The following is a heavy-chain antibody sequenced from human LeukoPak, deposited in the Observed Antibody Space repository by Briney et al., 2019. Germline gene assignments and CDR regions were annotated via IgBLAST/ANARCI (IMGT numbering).Heavy chain of an antibody. J-gene: IGHJ5*02. Sequence: VASVKVSCKASGYTFTSYGISWVRQAPGQGLEWMGWISAYNGNTNYAQKLQGRVTMTTDTSTSTAYMELRSLRSDDTAVYYCARVQYYYGSGGTGWFDPWGQGTLVTVSS. CDR1: GYTFTSYG. V-gene: IGHV1-18*01. CDR2: ISAYNGNT. D-gene: IGHD3-10*01. CDR3: ARVQYYYGSGGTGWFDP.